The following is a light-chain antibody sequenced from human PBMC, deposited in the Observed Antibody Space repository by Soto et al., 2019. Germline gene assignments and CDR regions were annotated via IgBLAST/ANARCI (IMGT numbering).Light chain of an antibody. CDR1: QSVSSNS. J-gene: IGKJ1*01. CDR2: GAS. Sequence: ESVLTQSPGTLSLSPGERATLSCRASQSVSSNSLAWYQQKPGQAPRLPIYGASSRATGTPDRFSGSGSGTDFTLTITRLEPEDFAVYYCQQFGGSPPSWTFGQGTKVEI. CDR3: QQFGGSPPSWT. V-gene: IGKV3-20*01.